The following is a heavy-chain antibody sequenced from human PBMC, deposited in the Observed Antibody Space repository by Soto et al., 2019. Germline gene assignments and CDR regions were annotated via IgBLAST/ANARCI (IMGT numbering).Heavy chain of an antibody. V-gene: IGHV1-18*01. D-gene: IGHD2-2*01. CDR3: ARDRYCSSTSCYCYYGMDV. J-gene: IGHJ6*02. CDR2: ISAYNGNT. CDR1: GYTFTSYG. Sequence: ASVKVSCKASGYTFTSYGISWVRQAPGQGLEWMGWISAYNGNTNYAQKLQGRVTMTTDTSTSTAYMELRSLRSDDTAVYYCARDRYCSSTSCYCYYGMDVWGQGTTVTGLL.